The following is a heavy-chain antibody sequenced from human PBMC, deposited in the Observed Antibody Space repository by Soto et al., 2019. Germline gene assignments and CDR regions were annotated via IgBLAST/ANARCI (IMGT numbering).Heavy chain of an antibody. CDR2: ISNDGSNK. CDR3: AKDLGGLVYTFDY. J-gene: IGHJ4*02. V-gene: IGHV3-30*18. D-gene: IGHD6-19*01. Sequence: QVQLVESGGGVVQPGRSLRLSCAASGFTFSSYGMHWVRQAPGKGLEWVTVISNDGSNKYYADSVKGRFTISRDNSKNTLYLQLNSLRAKDTAVYYCAKDLGGLVYTFDYWGQGTLVTVSS. CDR1: GFTFSSYG.